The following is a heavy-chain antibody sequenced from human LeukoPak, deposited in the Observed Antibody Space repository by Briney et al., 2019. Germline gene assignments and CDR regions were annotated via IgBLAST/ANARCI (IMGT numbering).Heavy chain of an antibody. Sequence: GASVKVSCKASGYTFTGYYMHWVRQAPGQGLEWMGWINPNSGGTNYAQKFQGRVTMTRDTSISTAYMELSRLSSDDTAVYYCARSTSIAARRWFDPWGQGTLVTVSS. D-gene: IGHD6-6*01. CDR2: INPNSGGT. CDR3: ARSTSIAARRWFDP. J-gene: IGHJ5*02. V-gene: IGHV1-2*02. CDR1: GYTFTGYY.